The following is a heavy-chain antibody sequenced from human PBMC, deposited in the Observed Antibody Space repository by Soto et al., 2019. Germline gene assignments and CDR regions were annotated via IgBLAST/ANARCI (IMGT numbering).Heavy chain of an antibody. CDR2: IYYSGST. V-gene: IGHV4-39*01. J-gene: IGHJ4*02. CDR3: ARHPGPNDYVWGSYRYTGNYFDS. Sequence: LSLTCTVSGGSISSSSYDWGWIRQPPGKGLEWIGSIYYSGSTYYNPSLKSRVTISVDTSKNQFSLKLSSVTAADTAVYYCARHPGPNDYVWGSYRYTGNYFDSWGQGTLVTVSS. CDR1: GGSISSSSYD. D-gene: IGHD3-16*02.